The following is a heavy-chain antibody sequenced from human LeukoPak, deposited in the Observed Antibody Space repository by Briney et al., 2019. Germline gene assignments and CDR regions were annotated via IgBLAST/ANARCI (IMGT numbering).Heavy chain of an antibody. V-gene: IGHV3-7*05. CDR2: LKEDGSQK. D-gene: IGHD3-22*01. CDR1: GFTFSSNW. CDR3: AEDRYYDSNGYSKF. Sequence: GGSLRLSCAASGFTFSSNWMTWVRQAPGRGLEWVAHLKEDGSQKNYVDSVKGRFTVSRDNAKNSLYLQMNSLRAEDTAVYYCAEDRYYDSNGYSKFWGQGTLVTVSS. J-gene: IGHJ4*02.